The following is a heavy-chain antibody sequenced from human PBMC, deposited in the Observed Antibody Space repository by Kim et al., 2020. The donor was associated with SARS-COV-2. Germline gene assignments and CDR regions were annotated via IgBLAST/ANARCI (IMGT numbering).Heavy chain of an antibody. CDR2: IYYSGST. J-gene: IGHJ3*02. Sequence: SETLSLTCTVSGGSISSGGYYWSWIRQHPGKGLEWIGYIYYSGSTYYNPSLKSRVTISVDTSKNQFSLKLSSVTAADTAVYYCARVEGIPIFGVVIIGAFDIWGQGTMVTVSS. V-gene: IGHV4-31*03. CDR3: ARVEGIPIFGVVIIGAFDI. CDR1: GGSISSGGYY. D-gene: IGHD3-3*01.